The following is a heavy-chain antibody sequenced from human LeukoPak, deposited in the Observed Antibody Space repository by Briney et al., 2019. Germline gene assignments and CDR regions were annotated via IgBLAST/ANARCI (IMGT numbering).Heavy chain of an antibody. CDR1: GASMKDNY. Sequence: SETLSLTCTVSGASMKDNYWSWIRQPAGKRLEWIGRIYSSGATDYSPSLKSRVTMSIETSKNQFSLNLSSVTATDTAVYYCARGPLMRVSGPIDYWGQGTLATVSS. CDR3: ARGPLMRVSGPIDY. V-gene: IGHV4-4*07. J-gene: IGHJ4*02. D-gene: IGHD3-3*01. CDR2: IYSSGAT.